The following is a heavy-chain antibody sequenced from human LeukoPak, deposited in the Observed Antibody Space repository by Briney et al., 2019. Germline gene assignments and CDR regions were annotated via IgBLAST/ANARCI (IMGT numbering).Heavy chain of an antibody. J-gene: IGHJ5*02. CDR2: VSYDGSTK. D-gene: IGHD3-16*01. CDR1: GFTFSSYA. Sequence: GGSLRLSCGASGFTFSSYAMHWARQAPGKGLEWVAVVSYDGSTKYYADSVKGRFTISRDNSKNTVYLQMNSLRAEDTAVYYCAKRGRTWDLGSWGQGTLLTVSS. CDR3: AKRGRTWDLGS. V-gene: IGHV3-33*06.